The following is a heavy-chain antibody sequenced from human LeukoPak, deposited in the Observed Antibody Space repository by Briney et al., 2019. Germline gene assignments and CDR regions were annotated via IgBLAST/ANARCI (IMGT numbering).Heavy chain of an antibody. CDR3: AREPDQYYYDSSGYFSYNWFDP. J-gene: IGHJ5*02. V-gene: IGHV4-61*02. CDR2: IYTSGST. CDR1: GGSISSGSYY. Sequence: PSQTLSLTRTVSGGSISSGSYYWSWIRQPAGKGLEWIGRIYTSGSTNYNPSLRSRVTISVDTSKNQFSLKLSSVTAADTAVYYCAREPDQYYYDSSGYFSYNWFDPWGQGTLVTVSS. D-gene: IGHD3-22*01.